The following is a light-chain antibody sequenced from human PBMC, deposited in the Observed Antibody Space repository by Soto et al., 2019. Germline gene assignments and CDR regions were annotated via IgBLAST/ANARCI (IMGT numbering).Light chain of an antibody. Sequence: QSALTQPASVSGSPGQSITISCTGTSSDVGGYNYVSWYQQHPGKAPKLMIFEVSNRPSGVSNRFSGSKSGNTASLTISGLQAEDEAHYDCSSYTSSSTEVFGGGTKLTVL. J-gene: IGLJ2*01. V-gene: IGLV2-14*01. CDR3: SSYTSSSTEV. CDR1: SSDVGGYNY. CDR2: EVS.